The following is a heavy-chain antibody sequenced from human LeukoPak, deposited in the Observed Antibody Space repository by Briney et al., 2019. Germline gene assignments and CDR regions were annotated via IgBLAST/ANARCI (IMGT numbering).Heavy chain of an antibody. CDR3: ANSFRDGVLHLDY. CDR2: INPNSGGT. Sequence: ASVKVSCKASGYTFTGYYMHWVRQAPGQGLEWMGWINPNSGGTTYAQKFQGRVTMTRDTSISTAYMELSRLRSDDTAVYNCANSFRDGVLHLDYWGQGTLVTVSS. V-gene: IGHV1-2*02. D-gene: IGHD5-24*01. J-gene: IGHJ4*02. CDR1: GYTFTGYY.